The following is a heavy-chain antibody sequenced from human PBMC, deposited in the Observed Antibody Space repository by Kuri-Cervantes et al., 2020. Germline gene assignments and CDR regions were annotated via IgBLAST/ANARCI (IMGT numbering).Heavy chain of an antibody. CDR3: ARAPHCSSTSCSGDYFDY. J-gene: IGHJ4*02. V-gene: IGHV4-34*01. D-gene: IGHD2-2*01. CDR2: INHSGST. Sequence: ESLKISCAVYGGSFSGYYWSWIRQPPGKGLEWIGEINHSGSTNYNPSLKSRVTISVDTSKNQFSLKLSSVTAADTAVYYCARAPHCSSTSCSGDYFDYWGQGTLVTVSS. CDR1: GGSFSGYY.